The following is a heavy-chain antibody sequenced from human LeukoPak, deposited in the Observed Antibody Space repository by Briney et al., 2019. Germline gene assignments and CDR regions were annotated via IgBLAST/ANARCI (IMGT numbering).Heavy chain of an antibody. V-gene: IGHV3-23*01. CDR3: ATTSIAAREYYFDY. Sequence: GGSLRLSCAASGFTFSSYAMSWVRQAPGMGLEWVSAISGSGGSTYYADSVKGRFTISRDNSKNTLYLQMNSLRAEDTAVYYCATTSIAAREYYFDYWGQGTLVTVSS. CDR1: GFTFSSYA. J-gene: IGHJ4*02. CDR2: ISGSGGST. D-gene: IGHD6-6*01.